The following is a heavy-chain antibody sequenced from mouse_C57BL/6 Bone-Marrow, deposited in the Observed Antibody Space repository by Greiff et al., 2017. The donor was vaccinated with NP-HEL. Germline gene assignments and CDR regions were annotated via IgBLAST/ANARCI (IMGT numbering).Heavy chain of an antibody. CDR2: IYPGGGYT. D-gene: IGHD2-2*01. CDR1: GYTFTNYW. J-gene: IGHJ2*01. V-gene: IGHV1-63*01. CDR3: ARISSTMVTSTFDY. Sequence: QVQLQQSGAELVRPGTSVKMSCKASGYTFTNYWIGWAKQRPGHGLEWIGDIYPGGGYTNYNEKFKGKATLTADKSSSTAYMQFSSLTSEDSAIYYCARISSTMVTSTFDYWGQGTTLTVSS.